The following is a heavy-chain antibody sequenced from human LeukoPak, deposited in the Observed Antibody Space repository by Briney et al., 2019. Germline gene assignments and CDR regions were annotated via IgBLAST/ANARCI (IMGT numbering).Heavy chain of an antibody. D-gene: IGHD2-2*01. J-gene: IGHJ4*02. V-gene: IGHV3-23*01. Sequence: GGSLRLSCAASGFTFNRYGMSWVRQAPGKGLEWVSGIRASGANRYYADSVKGRFTISRDNSRDTLSVQINSLRAEDTAVYYCAKLQSVVIPAAMLGFDYWGQGILVTVSS. CDR2: IRASGANR. CDR1: GFTFNRYG. CDR3: AKLQSVVIPAAMLGFDY.